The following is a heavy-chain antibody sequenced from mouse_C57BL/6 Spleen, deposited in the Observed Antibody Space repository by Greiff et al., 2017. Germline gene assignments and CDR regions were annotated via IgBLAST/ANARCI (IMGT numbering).Heavy chain of an antibody. D-gene: IGHD2-3*01. Sequence: VQLQQSGAELVRPGASVTLSCKASGYTFTDYEMHWVKQTPVHGLEWIGAIDPETGGTAYNQKFKGKAILTADKSSSTAYMELRSLTSEDSAVYYCTREGLYDGYYWFAYWGQGTLVTVSA. CDR2: IDPETGGT. CDR3: TREGLYDGYYWFAY. CDR1: GYTFTDYE. V-gene: IGHV1-15*01. J-gene: IGHJ3*01.